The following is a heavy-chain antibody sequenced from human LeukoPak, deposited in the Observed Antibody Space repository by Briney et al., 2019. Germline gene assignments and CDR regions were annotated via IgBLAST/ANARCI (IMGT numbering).Heavy chain of an antibody. CDR1: GFTFGDYA. CDR3: TRDRRPWGSSYYYYGMDV. Sequence: GGSLRPSCTASGFTFGDYAMSWVRQAPGKGLEWVGFIRSKAYGGTTEYAASVKGRFTISRDDSKSIAYLQMNSLKTEDTAVYYCTRDRRPWGSSYYYYGMDVWGQGTTVTVSS. V-gene: IGHV3-49*04. D-gene: IGHD2-2*01. J-gene: IGHJ6*02. CDR2: IRSKAYGGTT.